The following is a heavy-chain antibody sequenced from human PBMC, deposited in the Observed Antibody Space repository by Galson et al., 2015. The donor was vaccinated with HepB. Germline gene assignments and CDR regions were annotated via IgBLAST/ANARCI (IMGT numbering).Heavy chain of an antibody. CDR1: GYTFSSYG. Sequence: VKVSCYASGYTFSSYGISWVRQAPGQGLEWMGWISAYNGNTNYAQKLQGRVTMTTDTSTSTAYMELRSLRSDDTAVYYCAREGLSGDVGAFDIWGQGTTVTVSS. J-gene: IGHJ3*02. CDR2: ISAYNGNT. CDR3: AREGLSGDVGAFDI. V-gene: IGHV1-18*01. D-gene: IGHD7-27*01.